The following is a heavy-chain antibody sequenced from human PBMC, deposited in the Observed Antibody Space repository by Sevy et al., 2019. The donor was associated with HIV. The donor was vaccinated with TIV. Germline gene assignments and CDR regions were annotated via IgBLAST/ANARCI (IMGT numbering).Heavy chain of an antibody. CDR1: GFTFSSYG. CDR2: ISYDGSNK. CDR3: ASTCSGGSCYYDY. D-gene: IGHD2-15*01. Sequence: GGSLRLSCAASGFTFSSYGMHWVRQAPGKGLEWVAVISYDGSNKYYADSVKGRFTISRDNSKNTLYLQMNSLRAEDTAVYYCASTCSGGSCYYDYWGQGTLVTVSS. J-gene: IGHJ4*02. V-gene: IGHV3-30*03.